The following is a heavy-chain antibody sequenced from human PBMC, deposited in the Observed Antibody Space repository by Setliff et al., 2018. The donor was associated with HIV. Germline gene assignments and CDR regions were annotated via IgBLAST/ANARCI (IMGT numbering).Heavy chain of an antibody. D-gene: IGHD3-10*01. V-gene: IGHV3-21*01. J-gene: IGHJ4*02. CDR1: GFTFSSYS. CDR3: VRGRDSPYYFDY. Sequence: GGSLRLSCAASGFTFSSYSMNWVRQAPGKGLEWVASISSRSSYIYYIDSLKDRFTISRDNAKNSLYLQMNSLRAEDTAVYYCVRGRDSPYYFDYWGQGMWVTVSS. CDR2: ISSRSSYI.